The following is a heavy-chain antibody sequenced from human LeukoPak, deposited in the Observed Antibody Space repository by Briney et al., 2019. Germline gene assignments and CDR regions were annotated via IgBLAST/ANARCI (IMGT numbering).Heavy chain of an antibody. CDR3: ARDPTIRLLWFGEGAYYFDY. V-gene: IGHV3-11*04. CDR2: ISSSGSTI. D-gene: IGHD3-10*01. Sequence: GGSLRLSCAASGFTFSDYYMSWIRQAPGKGLEWVSYISSSGSTIYYADSVKGRFTISRDNAKNSLYLQMNSLRAEDTAVYYCARDPTIRLLWFGEGAYYFDYWGQGTLVTVSS. CDR1: GFTFSDYY. J-gene: IGHJ4*02.